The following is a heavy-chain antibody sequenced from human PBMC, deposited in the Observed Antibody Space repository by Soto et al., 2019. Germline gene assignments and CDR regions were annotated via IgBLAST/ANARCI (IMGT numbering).Heavy chain of an antibody. V-gene: IGHV4-39*01. J-gene: IGHJ4*02. Sequence: QLQLQESGPGLVKPSETLSLTCTVSGGSISSSSYYWGWIRKPPGKGLEWIGSIYYSGSTYYNPSLKSRVTISVDTSKNQFSLRLSSVTAADTAVYYCAITTTVTIADPRLFDYWGQGTLVTVSS. CDR3: AITTTVTIADPRLFDY. CDR1: GGSISSSSYY. D-gene: IGHD4-17*01. CDR2: IYYSGST.